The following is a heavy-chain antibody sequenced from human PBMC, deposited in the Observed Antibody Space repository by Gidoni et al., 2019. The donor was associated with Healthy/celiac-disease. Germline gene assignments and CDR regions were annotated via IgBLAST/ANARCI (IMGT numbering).Heavy chain of an antibody. D-gene: IGHD3-10*01. CDR1: GFTLSSYA. CDR2: ISYDGSNK. Sequence: QVQLVESGGGVVQPGRSLRLSCAASGFTLSSYAMHWVRQAPGKGLEWVAVISYDGSNKYYADSVKGRFTISRDNSKNTLYLQMNSLRAEDTAVYYCARGDYYGSGKGLDYWGQGTLVTVSS. V-gene: IGHV3-30*04. CDR3: ARGDYYGSGKGLDY. J-gene: IGHJ4*02.